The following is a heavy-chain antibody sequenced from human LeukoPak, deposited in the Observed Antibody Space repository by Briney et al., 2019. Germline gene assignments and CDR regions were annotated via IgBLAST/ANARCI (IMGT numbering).Heavy chain of an antibody. D-gene: IGHD2-15*01. CDR3: ARRGYCSGGSCYSGVFDI. Sequence: PSETLSLTCTVSGGSISSSSYYWGWIRQPPGKGLEWIGSIYYSGSTYYNPPLKSRVTISVDTSKNQFSLKLSSVTAADTAVYYCARRGYCSGGSCYSGVFDIWGQGTMVTVSS. V-gene: IGHV4-39*01. J-gene: IGHJ3*02. CDR2: IYYSGST. CDR1: GGSISSSSYY.